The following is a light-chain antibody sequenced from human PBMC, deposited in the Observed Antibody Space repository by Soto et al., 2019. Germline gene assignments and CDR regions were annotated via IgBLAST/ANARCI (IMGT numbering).Light chain of an antibody. CDR3: NSYTSSSTYVV. CDR1: SSDVGGYNY. V-gene: IGLV2-14*03. J-gene: IGLJ2*01. CDR2: DVN. Sequence: QSALTQPASVSGSPGQSITISCTGTSSDVGGYNYVSWYQQLPGKAPKLMIYDVNNRPSGVSNRFSGSKSGNTASLTISGLQAEDEADYYCNSYTSSSTYVVFGGGTKVTVL.